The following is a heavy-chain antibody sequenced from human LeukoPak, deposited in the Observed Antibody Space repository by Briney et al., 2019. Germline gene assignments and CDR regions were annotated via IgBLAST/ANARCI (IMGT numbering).Heavy chain of an antibody. CDR2: IYHSGST. J-gene: IGHJ4*02. CDR1: GGSISSGGYS. CDR3: ACSSGYYFDGVDY. Sequence: SETLSLTCAVSGGSISSGGYSWSWIRQPPGKGLEWIGYIYHSGSTYYNPSLKSRVTISVDRSKNQSSLKLSSVTAADTAVYYCACSSGYYFDGVDYWGQGTLVTVSS. V-gene: IGHV4-30-2*01. D-gene: IGHD3-22*01.